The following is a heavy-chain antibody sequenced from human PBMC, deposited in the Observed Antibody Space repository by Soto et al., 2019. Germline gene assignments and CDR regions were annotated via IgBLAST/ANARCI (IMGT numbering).Heavy chain of an antibody. D-gene: IGHD6-19*01. J-gene: IGHJ4*02. CDR2: IKSKTDGGTT. Sequence: EVQLVESGGGLVKPGGSLRLSCAASGFTFSNVWMNWVRQAPGKGLEWVGRIKSKTDGGTTEYAAPVKGRFPISRDDSKNTPYLQMNSLKPEDTAVYYCTPLALKYSSGWYEFSDWGQGTLVTVSS. CDR3: TPLALKYSSGWYEFSD. V-gene: IGHV3-15*07. CDR1: GFTFSNVW.